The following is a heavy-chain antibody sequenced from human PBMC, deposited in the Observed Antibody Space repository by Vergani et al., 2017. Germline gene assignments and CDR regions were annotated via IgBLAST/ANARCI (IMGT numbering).Heavy chain of an antibody. Sequence: QVQLQESGPGLVKPSQTLSLTCSVSGDSISSGVYYWNWIRQHPGKGLEWIGSIYSTGSTHHNPSLRRRINMSVDTSKNQFSLKLNSVTAADTAMYYCARMGGYDEGDAFRIGYFDSWGKGILVTVSS. J-gene: IGHJ4*02. V-gene: IGHV4-31*03. CDR3: ARMGGYDEGDAFRIGYFDS. D-gene: IGHD3-22*01. CDR2: IYSTGST. CDR1: GDSISSGVYY.